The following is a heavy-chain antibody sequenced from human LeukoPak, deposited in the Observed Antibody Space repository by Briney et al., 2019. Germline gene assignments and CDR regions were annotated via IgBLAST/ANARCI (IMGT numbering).Heavy chain of an antibody. CDR2: ISYDGSNK. J-gene: IGHJ4*02. CDR3: ARDMYESVAAASHWGPYFDY. CDR1: GFTFSSYA. V-gene: IGHV3-30*04. D-gene: IGHD6-13*01. Sequence: GRSLRLSCAASGFTFSSYAMHWVRQAPGKGLEWVAVISYDGSNKYYADSAKGRFTISRDNSKNTLYLQMNSLRAEDTAVYYCARDMYESVAAASHWGPYFDYWGQGTLVTVSS.